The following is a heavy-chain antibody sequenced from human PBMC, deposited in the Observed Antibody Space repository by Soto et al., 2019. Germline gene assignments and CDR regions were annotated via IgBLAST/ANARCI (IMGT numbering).Heavy chain of an antibody. V-gene: IGHV1-69*02. CDR2: IIPILGIA. Sequence: GASVKVSCKASGGTFSSYTISWVRQAPGQGLEWMGRIIPILGIANYAQKFQGRVTITADKSTSTAYMELSSLRSEDTAVYYCARKSHDPHNWFDPWGQGTLVTVSS. J-gene: IGHJ5*02. CDR3: ARKSHDPHNWFDP. CDR1: GGTFSSYT.